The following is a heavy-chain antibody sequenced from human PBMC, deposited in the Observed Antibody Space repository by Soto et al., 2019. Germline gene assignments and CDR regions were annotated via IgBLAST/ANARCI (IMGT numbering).Heavy chain of an antibody. CDR1: GFTFSSYG. D-gene: IGHD3-22*01. Sequence: PGGSLRLSCAASGFTFSSYGMHWVRQAPGKGLEWVAVISYDGSNKYYADSVKGRFTISRDNPKNTLYLQMNSLRAEDTAVYYCAKDTAYYYDSSAYIPPQISHYHYGMDVWGQGTTVTVSS. V-gene: IGHV3-30*18. J-gene: IGHJ6*02. CDR2: ISYDGSNK. CDR3: AKDTAYYYDSSAYIPPQISHYHYGMDV.